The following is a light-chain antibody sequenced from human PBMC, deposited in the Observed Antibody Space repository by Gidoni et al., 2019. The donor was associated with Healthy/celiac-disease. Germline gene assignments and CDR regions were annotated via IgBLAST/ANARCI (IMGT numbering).Light chain of an antibody. CDR3: QQSYSTPLLT. J-gene: IGKJ4*01. CDR1: QSISSY. Sequence: IQMTQSPSSLSASVGDRVTITCRASQSISSYLNWYQQKPGKAPKLLIYAASSLQSGVPSRFSGSGSGTDFTLTISSLQPEDFATYDCQQSYSTPLLTFGGGTKVEIK. CDR2: AAS. V-gene: IGKV1-39*01.